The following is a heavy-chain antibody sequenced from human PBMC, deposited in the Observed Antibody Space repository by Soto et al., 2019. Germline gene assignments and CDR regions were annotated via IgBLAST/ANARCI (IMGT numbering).Heavy chain of an antibody. CDR3: ARWYSSSWYYYYGMDG. D-gene: IGHD6-13*01. CDR1: GYSFTSYW. Sequence: PGESLKISCKGSGYSFTSYWIGWVRQMPGKGLEWMGIIYPGDSDTRYSPSFQGQVTISADKSISTAYLQWSSLKASDTAMYYCARWYSSSWYYYYGMDGWGQGTTVTVSS. CDR2: IYPGDSDT. V-gene: IGHV5-51*01. J-gene: IGHJ6*02.